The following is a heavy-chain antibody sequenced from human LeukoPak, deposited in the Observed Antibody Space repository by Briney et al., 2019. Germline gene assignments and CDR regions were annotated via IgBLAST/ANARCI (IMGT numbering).Heavy chain of an antibody. CDR3: ARVGEANGGFDY. Sequence: PGGSLRLSCAASGFTFSSYAMSWVRQAPGKGLEWVSSISSSSSYIYYADSVKGRFTISRDNAKNSLYLQMNSLRAEDTAVYYCARVGEANGGFDYWGQGTLVTVSS. J-gene: IGHJ4*02. CDR1: GFTFSSYA. D-gene: IGHD4-17*01. CDR2: ISSSSSYI. V-gene: IGHV3-21*01.